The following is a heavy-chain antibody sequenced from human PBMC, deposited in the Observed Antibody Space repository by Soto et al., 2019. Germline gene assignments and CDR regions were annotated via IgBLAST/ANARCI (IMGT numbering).Heavy chain of an antibody. J-gene: IGHJ4*02. Sequence: EVQLVQSGAEVKKPGESLRISCQGSGYSFTSYWVNWVRQMPGKGLEWMGKIDPSDSYTKYSPSFQGHVTISADKSISTAYLQWSILKASDTAMYYCARVVGGSNYFDYWGQGTLVTVSS. V-gene: IGHV5-10-1*01. CDR2: IDPSDSYT. CDR1: GYSFTSYW. CDR3: ARVVGGSNYFDY. D-gene: IGHD1-26*01.